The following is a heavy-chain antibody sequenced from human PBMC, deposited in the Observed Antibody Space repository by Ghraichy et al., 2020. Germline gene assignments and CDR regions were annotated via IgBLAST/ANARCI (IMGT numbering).Heavy chain of an antibody. CDR3: ASAYYDSSGYYYSLHY. CDR1: GGSISSYY. J-gene: IGHJ4*02. CDR2: IYYSGST. Sequence: GSLRLSCTVSGGSISSYYWSWIRQPPGKGLEWIGYIYYSGSTNYNPSLKSRVTISIDTSKNQFSLELSSVTAADTAVYFCASAYYDSSGYYYSLHYWGQGTLVTVSS. V-gene: IGHV4-59*01. D-gene: IGHD3-22*01.